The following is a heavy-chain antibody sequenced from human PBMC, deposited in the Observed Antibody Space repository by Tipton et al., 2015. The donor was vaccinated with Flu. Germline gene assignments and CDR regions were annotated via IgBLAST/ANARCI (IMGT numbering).Heavy chain of an antibody. J-gene: IGHJ6*02. Sequence: QLVQSGAEVKKPGESLRISCQTSGYYFTSYWLGWVRQMPGKGLEWMGIINPRDSDVRYSPSFQGQVTMSVDRSIRTAYLHWSRLKDSDTAIYYCARRRSVSWRNHALDVWGHGTTVTVSS. CDR2: INPRDSDV. CDR3: ARRRSVSWRNHALDV. D-gene: IGHD2-2*01. CDR1: GYYFTSYW. V-gene: IGHV5-51*01.